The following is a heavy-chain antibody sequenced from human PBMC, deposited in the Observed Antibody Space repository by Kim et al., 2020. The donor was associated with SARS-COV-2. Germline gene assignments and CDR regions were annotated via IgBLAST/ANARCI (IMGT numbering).Heavy chain of an antibody. J-gene: IGHJ2*01. CDR3: ARVPRPGREGTTGSYFDL. CDR2: INPNSGGT. Sequence: ASVKVSCKASGYTFTGYYMHWVRQAPGQGLEWMGWINPNSGGTNYAQKFQGRVTMTRDTSISTAYMELSRLRSDDTAVYYCARVPRPGREGTTGSYFDLWGRGTLVTVSS. D-gene: IGHD4-4*01. V-gene: IGHV1-2*02. CDR1: GYTFTGYY.